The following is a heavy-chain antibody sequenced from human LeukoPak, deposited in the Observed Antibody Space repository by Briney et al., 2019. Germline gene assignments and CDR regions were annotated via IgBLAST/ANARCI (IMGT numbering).Heavy chain of an antibody. CDR2: ISAYNGQT. CDR1: GYTFTSYG. D-gene: IGHD6-19*01. J-gene: IGHJ4*02. Sequence: ASVKVSCKASGYTFTSYGISWVRQAPGQGLEWMGWISAYNGQTDYAQNLQGRVTLTTDTSTSTAYMELRGLRSDDTAVYYCARDIAVSNFDYWGQGTLVTVSS. V-gene: IGHV1-18*01. CDR3: ARDIAVSNFDY.